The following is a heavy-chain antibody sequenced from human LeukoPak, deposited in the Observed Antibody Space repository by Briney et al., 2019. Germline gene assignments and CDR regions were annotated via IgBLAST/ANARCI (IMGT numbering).Heavy chain of an antibody. CDR2: TNHSGST. CDR1: GGSFSGYY. Sequence: SETLSLTCAVYGGSFSGYYWSWIRQPPGKGLEWIGETNHSGSTNYNPSLKSRVTISVDTSKNQFSLKLSSVTAADTAVYYCATTSGSYIGYNWFDPWGQGTLVTVSS. V-gene: IGHV4-34*01. CDR3: ATTSGSYIGYNWFDP. D-gene: IGHD1-26*01. J-gene: IGHJ5*02.